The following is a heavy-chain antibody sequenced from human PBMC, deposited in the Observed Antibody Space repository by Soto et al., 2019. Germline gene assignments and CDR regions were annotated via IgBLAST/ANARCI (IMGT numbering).Heavy chain of an antibody. V-gene: IGHV4-59*01. CDR2: IYYTGST. D-gene: IGHD3-16*02. Sequence: PETLSLTCTVSGGSISDYYWIWIRQPPGTGLEWIGYIYYTGSTNYNPSLKSRVTISIDTSKNQFSLKLSSVTAADTAVYYCARDSVINWFDPWGLGTMVTVS. CDR1: GGSISDYY. CDR3: ARDSVINWFDP. J-gene: IGHJ5*02.